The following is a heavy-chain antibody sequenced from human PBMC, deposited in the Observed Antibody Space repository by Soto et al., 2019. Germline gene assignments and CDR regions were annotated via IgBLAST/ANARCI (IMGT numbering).Heavy chain of an antibody. V-gene: IGHV4-34*01. CDR2: INHVGIT. D-gene: IGHD4-17*01. Sequence: ETLALTCAVSGGSFRCFYWTWIRQSPGKGLEWLGDINHVGITNYNPSLKSRVSIPVDTSKSQFSLKLSSVTAADTAVYYCARVGGDDFGDSGGFDYWGQGTLVTVSS. CDR1: GGSFRCFY. J-gene: IGHJ4*02. CDR3: ARVGGDDFGDSGGFDY.